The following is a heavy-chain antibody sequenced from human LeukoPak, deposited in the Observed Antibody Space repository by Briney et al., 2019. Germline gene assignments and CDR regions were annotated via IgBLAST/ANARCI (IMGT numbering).Heavy chain of an antibody. J-gene: IGHJ6*03. CDR3: ARETSQKGAHYMDV. CDR1: GGSISSGGYS. CDR2: IYYSGGT. Sequence: SETLSLTCAVSGGSISSGGYSWSWIRQPPGKGLEWIGYIYYSGGTYYNPSLKSRATISVDTSKNQFSLKLSSVTAADTAVYYCARETSQKGAHYMDVWGKGTTVTISS. V-gene: IGHV4-30-4*07. D-gene: IGHD3-16*01.